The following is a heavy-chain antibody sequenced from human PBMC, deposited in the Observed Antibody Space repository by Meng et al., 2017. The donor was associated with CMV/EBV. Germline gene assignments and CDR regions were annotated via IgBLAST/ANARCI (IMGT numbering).Heavy chain of an antibody. Sequence: GSLRLSCTVSGGSISSYYWSWIRQPPGKGLEWIGYIYYSGSTNYNPSLKSRVTISVDTSKNQFSLQLSSVTAADTAVYYCARASYDFWSGYYSLYFDYWGQGTLVTVSS. CDR2: IYYSGST. J-gene: IGHJ4*02. V-gene: IGHV4-59*01. D-gene: IGHD3-3*01. CDR1: GGSISSYY. CDR3: ARASYDFWSGYYSLYFDY.